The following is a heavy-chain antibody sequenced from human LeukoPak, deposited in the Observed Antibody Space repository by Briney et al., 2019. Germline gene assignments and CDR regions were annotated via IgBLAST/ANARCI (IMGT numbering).Heavy chain of an antibody. CDR2: IYHSGST. D-gene: IGHD5-12*01. CDR1: GFTFSSYSM. Sequence: NAGGSLRLSCAASGFTFSSYSMNWVRQAPGKGLEWIGEIYHSGSTNYNPSLKSRVTISVDKSKNQFSLKLSSVTAADTAVYYCARQNLHSGYSAWGFDPWGQGTLVTVSS. CDR3: ARQNLHSGYSAWGFDP. V-gene: IGHV4-4*02. J-gene: IGHJ5*02.